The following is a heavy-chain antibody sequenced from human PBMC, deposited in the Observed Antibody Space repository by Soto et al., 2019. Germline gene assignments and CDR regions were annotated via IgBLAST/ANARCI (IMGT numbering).Heavy chain of an antibody. J-gene: IGHJ4*02. V-gene: IGHV4-59*01. CDR2: IYYSGST. CDR1: GGSISSYY. CDR3: AREIGYGYDYGDYLLDY. Sequence: QVQLQESGPGLVKPSETLSLTCTVSGGSISSYYWSWIRQPPGTGLEWIGYIYYSGSTNYNPSLKSRVTISVDTSKNQFSLKLSSVTAADTAVYYCAREIGYGYDYGDYLLDYWGQGTLVTVSS. D-gene: IGHD4-17*01.